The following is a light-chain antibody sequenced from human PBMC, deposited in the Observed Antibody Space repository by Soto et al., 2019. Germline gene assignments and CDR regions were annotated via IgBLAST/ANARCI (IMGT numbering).Light chain of an antibody. Sequence: QSALTQPASVSGSPGQSITISCTGKSSDFGTYNLVSWYQQYPGKAPKLIIYEGTKRPPGVSDRFSGSESGNTASLTISGLQAEDEADYYCSSYLPTSILYVFGTGTKLTVL. J-gene: IGLJ1*01. CDR2: EGT. CDR1: SSDFGTYNL. CDR3: SSYLPTSILYV. V-gene: IGLV2-14*02.